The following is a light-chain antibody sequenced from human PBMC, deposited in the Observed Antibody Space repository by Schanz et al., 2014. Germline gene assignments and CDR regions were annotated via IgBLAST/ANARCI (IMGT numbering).Light chain of an antibody. CDR2: EVS. J-gene: IGLJ2*01. CDR3: QCYDTKMTEV. V-gene: IGLV2-8*01. CDR1: TSDVGAYNY. Sequence: QSALTQPPSASGSLGQSVTISCTGTTSDVGAYNYVSWYQQHPGKAPKLMIYEVSKRPSGVPDRFSGSKSGNTASLTVSGLQAEDEADYYCQCYDTKMTEVFGGGTKLTVL.